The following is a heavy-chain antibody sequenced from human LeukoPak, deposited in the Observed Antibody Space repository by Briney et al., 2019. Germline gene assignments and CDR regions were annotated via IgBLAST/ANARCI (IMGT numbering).Heavy chain of an antibody. CDR3: ARQSYYGSGITQANWFDP. CDR2: IYYSGST. V-gene: IGHV4-59*08. J-gene: IGHJ5*02. CDR1: GGSISIYY. Sequence: SETLSLTCTVSGGSISIYYWSWIRQPPGRGVEWVGYIYYSGSTNYNPSLKSRVTISVDTSKNQFYLKLSSVTAADTAVYYCARQSYYGSGITQANWFDPWGQGTLVTVSS. D-gene: IGHD3-10*01.